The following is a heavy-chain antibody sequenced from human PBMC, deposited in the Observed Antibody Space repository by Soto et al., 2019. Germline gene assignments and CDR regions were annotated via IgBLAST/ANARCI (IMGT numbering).Heavy chain of an antibody. CDR2: INTYNGNT. V-gene: IGHV1-18*01. J-gene: IGHJ6*02. CDR1: GYTFTRYG. CDR3: AMVDVYVTPSPQDV. D-gene: IGHD3-16*01. Sequence: QVQLVQSGAEVKNPGASVKVSCKDSGYTFTRYGIGWALQAPGQGLEWMGWINTYNGNTNYAQNVQGRVALTTDTSTSTAYMELRSLRSNDTDIYYCAMVDVYVTPSPQDVWGQGTTVIVSS.